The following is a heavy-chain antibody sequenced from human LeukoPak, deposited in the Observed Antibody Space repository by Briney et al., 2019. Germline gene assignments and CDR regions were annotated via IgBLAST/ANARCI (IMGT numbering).Heavy chain of an antibody. D-gene: IGHD2-8*01. CDR3: ARDQGYCTNGVCYHDAFDI. CDR2: ISSSSSYI. CDR1: GFTFSSYS. J-gene: IGHJ3*02. V-gene: IGHV3-21*01. Sequence: GGSLRLSCAASGFTFSSYSMNWVRQAPGKGLEWVSSISSSSSYIYYADSVKGRFTISRDNAKNSLYLQMNSLRAEDTAVYYCARDQGYCTNGVCYHDAFDIWGQGTMVTVSS.